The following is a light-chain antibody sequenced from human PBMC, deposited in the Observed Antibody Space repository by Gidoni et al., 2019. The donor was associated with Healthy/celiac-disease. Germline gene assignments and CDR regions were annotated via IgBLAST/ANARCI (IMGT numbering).Light chain of an antibody. V-gene: IGKV3-20*01. CDR2: GAS. CDR1: QSVSSSY. CDR3: QQYGSSPTYT. Sequence: EIVLTQSPGTLSLSPGERATLPCRASQSVSSSYLAWYQQKPGQAPRLLIYGASSRATGIPDRFSGSGSGTDFTLTISRLEPEDFAVYYCQQYGSSPTYTFGQXTKLEIK. J-gene: IGKJ2*01.